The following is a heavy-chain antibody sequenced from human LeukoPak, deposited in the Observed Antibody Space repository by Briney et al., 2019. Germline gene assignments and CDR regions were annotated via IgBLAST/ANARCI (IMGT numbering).Heavy chain of an antibody. V-gene: IGHV3-23*01. Sequence: GGSLRLSCAGSEVTFSSYAMTCVRQAPGKGLEWVSVISTSGATTYYANSVRGRFTISRDNSKNTLYLQMSSLRAEDTAIYYCAKWSRGAGNHFDYWGQGTLVTVSS. CDR3: AKWSRGAGNHFDY. CDR1: EVTFSSYA. D-gene: IGHD4-23*01. J-gene: IGHJ4*02. CDR2: ISTSGATT.